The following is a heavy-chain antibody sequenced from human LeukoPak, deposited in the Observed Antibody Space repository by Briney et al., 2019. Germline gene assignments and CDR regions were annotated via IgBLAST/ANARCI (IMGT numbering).Heavy chain of an antibody. CDR2: IYYSGGT. Sequence: SETLSLTCTVSGGSISSSSYYWGWIRQPPGKGLEWIGSIYYSGGTYYNPSLKSRVAISVDTSKNQFSLKLSSVTAADTAVYYCARADKWELLRYWGQGTLVTVSS. J-gene: IGHJ4*02. CDR1: GGSISSSSYY. CDR3: ARADKWELLRY. D-gene: IGHD1-26*01. V-gene: IGHV4-39*01.